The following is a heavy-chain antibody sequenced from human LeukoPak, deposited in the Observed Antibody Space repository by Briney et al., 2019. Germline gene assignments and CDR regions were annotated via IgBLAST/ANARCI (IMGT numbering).Heavy chain of an antibody. J-gene: IGHJ6*02. D-gene: IGHD4-11*01. V-gene: IGHV4-59*01. CDR2: IYYSGYT. Sequence: SETLSLTCNVSGGSISNYYWSWIRQPPGKGLEWIGYIYYSGYTNYNPSLKSRVTISIDTSTHQFSLNLTSVTAADTAVYYCARAPSYSNYYYYYGMDVWGQGTTVTVSS. CDR3: ARAPSYSNYYYYYGMDV. CDR1: GGSISNYY.